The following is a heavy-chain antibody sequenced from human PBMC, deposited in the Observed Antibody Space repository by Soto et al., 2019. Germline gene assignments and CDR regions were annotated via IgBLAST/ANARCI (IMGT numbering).Heavy chain of an antibody. Sequence: PGGSLRLSCAASGFTFSSYAMSWVRQAPGKGLEWVSAISGSGGSTYYADSVKGRFTISRDNSKNTLYLQMNSLRAEDTAVYYCAKDYAPNYDFWSGYFPDYYYYYGMDVWGQGTTVT. J-gene: IGHJ6*02. CDR3: AKDYAPNYDFWSGYFPDYYYYYGMDV. D-gene: IGHD3-3*01. CDR2: ISGSGGST. V-gene: IGHV3-23*01. CDR1: GFTFSSYA.